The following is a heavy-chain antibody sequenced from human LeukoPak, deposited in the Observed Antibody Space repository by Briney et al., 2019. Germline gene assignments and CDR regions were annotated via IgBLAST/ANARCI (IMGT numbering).Heavy chain of an antibody. CDR3: ARGVYCSGGSCYVDY. J-gene: IGHJ4*02. D-gene: IGHD2-15*01. V-gene: IGHV4-34*01. CDR2: INHSGST. Sequence: PSETLSLTCAVYGGSFSGYYWSWIRQPPGKGLEWIGEINHSGSTNYNPSLKSRVTISVDTSKNQFSLKLSSVTAADTAVYYCARGVYCSGGSCYVDYWGQGTLVTVSS. CDR1: GGSFSGYY.